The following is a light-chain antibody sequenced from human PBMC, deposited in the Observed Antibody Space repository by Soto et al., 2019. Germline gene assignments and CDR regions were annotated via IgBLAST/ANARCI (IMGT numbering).Light chain of an antibody. V-gene: IGKV3-11*01. CDR1: QSGSDY. J-gene: IGKJ4*01. Sequence: EIVLTQSPASLSLSPGERATLSCRAGQSGSDYLAWYQQKPGQPPRLLFFDASNRATGVPARFSAGGSGTDFTLIINSLEPEDFAVYYCQHRVNRPPTFGGGTKVEI. CDR3: QHRVNRPPT. CDR2: DAS.